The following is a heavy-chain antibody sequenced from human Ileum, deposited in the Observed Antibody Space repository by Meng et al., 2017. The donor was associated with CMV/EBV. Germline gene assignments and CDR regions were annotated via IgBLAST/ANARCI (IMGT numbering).Heavy chain of an antibody. J-gene: IGHJ4*02. CDR1: GGSFSGYY. Sequence: DVYGGSFSGYYWTWVRQTPGKGLTWIGDITHSGSTNYNPSLESRVTISVHPSKNQFSLRMSSVTAADTAVYYCARGWELMETYYFDYWAQGTLVTVSS. CDR3: ARGWELMETYYFDY. D-gene: IGHD3-10*01. CDR2: ITHSGST. V-gene: IGHV4-34*01.